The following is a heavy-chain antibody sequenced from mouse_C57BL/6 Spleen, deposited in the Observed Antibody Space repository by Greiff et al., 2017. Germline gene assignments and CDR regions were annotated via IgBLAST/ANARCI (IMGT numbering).Heavy chain of an antibody. CDR1: GFTFSSYA. D-gene: IGHD2-2*01. CDR3: ARDPPDYYGYDGDAMDY. V-gene: IGHV5-4*01. Sequence: EVKVEESGGGLVKPGGSLKLSCAASGFTFSSYAMSWVRQTPEKRLEWVATISDGGSYTYYPDNVKGRFTISRDNAKNNLYLQMSHLKSEDTAMYYCARDPPDYYGYDGDAMDYWGQGTSVTVSS. CDR2: ISDGGSYT. J-gene: IGHJ4*01.